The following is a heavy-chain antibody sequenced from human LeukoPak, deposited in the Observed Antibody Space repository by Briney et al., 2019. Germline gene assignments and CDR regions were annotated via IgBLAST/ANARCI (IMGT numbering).Heavy chain of an antibody. V-gene: IGHV3-30*02. CDR3: AKEPQYNWNYGGNWFDP. D-gene: IGHD1-7*01. Sequence: SGGSLRLSCAASGFTFSSYGMHWVRQAPGKGLEWVAFIRYDGSNKYYADSVKGRFTISRDNSKNTLYLQMNSLRAEDTAVYYCAKEPQYNWNYGGNWFDPWGQGTLVTVSS. CDR2: IRYDGSNK. J-gene: IGHJ5*02. CDR1: GFTFSSYG.